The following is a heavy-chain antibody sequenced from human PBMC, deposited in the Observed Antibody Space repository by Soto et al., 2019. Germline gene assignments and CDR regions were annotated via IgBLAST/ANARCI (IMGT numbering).Heavy chain of an antibody. CDR1: GFTFSSYA. CDR3: ARGDDYGDRKAD. V-gene: IGHV3-30-3*01. CDR2: ISYDGSNK. Sequence: QVQLMESGGGVVEPGRSLRLSCAASGFTFSSYAMHWVRQAPGKGLERVAVISYDGSNKDYADSVKDRFTISRDNSKNTLYLQMNSLRAEDTAVYYCARGDDYGDRKADGGQGTLVTVSS. D-gene: IGHD4-17*01. J-gene: IGHJ4*02.